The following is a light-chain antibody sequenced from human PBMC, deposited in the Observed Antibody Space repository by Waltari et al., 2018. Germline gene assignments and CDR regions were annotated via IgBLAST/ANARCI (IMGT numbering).Light chain of an antibody. CDR3: ASRGASKV. V-gene: IGLV2-8*01. CDR1: SSDVGAYKY. J-gene: IGLJ2*01. CDR2: EVS. Sequence: QSALTQPPSASGSPGQSVPISCTGTSSDVGAYKYVSWYQQHPVKAPKLLIYEVSKRASGVPDRFSGSKAGNTASLTVSGLQAEDEADYYCASRGASKVFGGGTKLTVL.